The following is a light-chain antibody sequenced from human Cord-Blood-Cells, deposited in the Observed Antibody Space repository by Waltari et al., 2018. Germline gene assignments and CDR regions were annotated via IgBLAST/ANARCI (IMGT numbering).Light chain of an antibody. Sequence: QLVLTQSPSASASLGASVKLTCTLSSGHSSYAIAWHQQKPEKGPRYLMKLNSDGSHSTGDGIPDRFSGSSSGAERYLTISSLQSEDEADYYCQTWGTGIHVFGGGTKLTVL. V-gene: IGLV4-69*01. CDR1: SGHSSYA. CDR3: QTWGTGIHV. J-gene: IGLJ3*02. CDR2: LNSDGSH.